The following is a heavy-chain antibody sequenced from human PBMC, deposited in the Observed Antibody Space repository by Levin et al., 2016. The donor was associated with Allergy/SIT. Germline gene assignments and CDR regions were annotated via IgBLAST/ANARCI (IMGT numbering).Heavy chain of an antibody. D-gene: IGHD2-15*01. CDR3: AREWSAFDY. CDR2: TYSSGST. J-gene: IGHJ4*02. Sequence: WIRQPPGKGLEWIGYTYSSGSTNYNPSLQSRVTISVDTSKNQFSLRLSSVTAADTAVYYCAREWSAFDYWGQGTMVTVSS. V-gene: IGHV4-59*01.